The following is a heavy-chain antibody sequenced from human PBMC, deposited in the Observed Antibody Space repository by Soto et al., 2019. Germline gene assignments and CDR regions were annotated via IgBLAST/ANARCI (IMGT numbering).Heavy chain of an antibody. CDR1: GFTFSSYA. D-gene: IGHD3-10*01. CDR3: ATDLIRMVRVNDYYMDV. J-gene: IGHJ6*03. Sequence: RGSLRLSCAASGFTFSSYAMHWVSQAPGKGLEYVSAISSNGGSTYYANSVKGRFTISRDNSKNTLYLQMGSLRAEDMAMYYCATDLIRMVRVNDYYMDVWGKGTTVTVSS. CDR2: ISSNGGST. V-gene: IGHV3-64*01.